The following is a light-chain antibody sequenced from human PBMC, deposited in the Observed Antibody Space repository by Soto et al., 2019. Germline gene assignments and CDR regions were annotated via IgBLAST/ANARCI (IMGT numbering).Light chain of an antibody. CDR2: DVI. J-gene: IGLJ2*01. Sequence: QSALTQPPSVSGSPGQSVTISCSGTSSDVGAYTYVSWYQQNPGKAPKLIIYDVINRPSGVPDRFSGSKSGNTASLTISGLEADDEADYYCCSYAGSYTFVFGGGTKVTVL. CDR3: CSYAGSYTFV. CDR1: SSDVGAYTY. V-gene: IGLV2-11*01.